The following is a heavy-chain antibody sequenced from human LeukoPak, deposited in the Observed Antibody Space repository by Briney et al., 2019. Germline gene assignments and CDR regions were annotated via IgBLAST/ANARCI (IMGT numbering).Heavy chain of an antibody. V-gene: IGHV1-69*01. J-gene: IGHJ3*02. CDR1: GGTFSSYA. D-gene: IGHD3-22*01. Sequence: EASVKVSCKASGGTFSSYAISWVRQAPGQGLEWMGGIIPIFGTANYAQKFQGRVTITADESTRTAYMELSSLRSEDTAVYYCARERSGGPEPHYYDSSGSDAFDIWGQGTMVTVSS. CDR3: ARERSGGPEPHYYDSSGSDAFDI. CDR2: IIPIFGTA.